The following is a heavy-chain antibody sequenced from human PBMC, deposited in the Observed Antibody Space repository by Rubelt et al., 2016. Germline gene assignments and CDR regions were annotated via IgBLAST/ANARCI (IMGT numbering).Heavy chain of an antibody. V-gene: IGHV4-39*01. CDR3: ARQKVGGYPHGYYYYMDV. CDR2: IYYSGST. J-gene: IGHJ6*03. CDR1: GGSISSGGYY. D-gene: IGHD5-12*01. Sequence: QLQLQESGPGLVKPSETLSLTCTVSGGSISSGGYYWSWIRQHPGKGLEWIGSIYYSGSTYYNPSLRSRVTISVDTSKNQFPRKLGSVTAADTALYYCARQKVGGYPHGYYYYMDVWGKGTTVTVSS.